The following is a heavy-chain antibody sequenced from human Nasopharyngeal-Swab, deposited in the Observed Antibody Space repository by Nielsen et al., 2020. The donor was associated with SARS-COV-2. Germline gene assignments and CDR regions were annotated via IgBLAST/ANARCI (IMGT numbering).Heavy chain of an antibody. Sequence: ASVKVSCKVSGDTLTELSMHWVRQAPGKGLEWMGGFDPRDGQTVYAQKFQGRVTMTEDTSTDTAYMELSGLTSGDTAVYYCATDRRWNYYYGMEVWGQGTTVTVSS. CDR1: GDTLTELS. J-gene: IGHJ6*02. D-gene: IGHD2-15*01. V-gene: IGHV1-24*01. CDR2: FDPRDGQT. CDR3: ATDRRWNYYYGMEV.